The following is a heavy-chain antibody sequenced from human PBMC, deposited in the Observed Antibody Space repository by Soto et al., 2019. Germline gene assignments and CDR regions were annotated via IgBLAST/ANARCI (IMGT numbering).Heavy chain of an antibody. D-gene: IGHD2-15*01. Sequence: GESLKISCKGSGYSFTSYWIGWVRQMPGKGLEWMGIIYPGDSDTRYSPSFQGQVTISADKSISTAYLQWSSLKASDTAMYYCARGRCSGGSCYRGYGMDVWGQGTTVTICS. CDR1: GYSFTSYW. V-gene: IGHV5-51*01. CDR3: ARGRCSGGSCYRGYGMDV. CDR2: IYPGDSDT. J-gene: IGHJ6*01.